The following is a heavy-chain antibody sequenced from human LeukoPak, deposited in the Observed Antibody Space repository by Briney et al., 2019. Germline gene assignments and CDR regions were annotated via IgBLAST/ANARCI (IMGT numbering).Heavy chain of an antibody. V-gene: IGHV1-8*01. CDR3: ARVGSSSWYVSFYYYYGMDV. Sequence: GASVKVSCKASGYTFTSYDINWVRQATGQGLEWMGWMNPNCGNTGYAQKFQGRVTMTRNTSISTAYMELSSLRSEDTAVYYCARVGSSSWYVSFYYYYGMDVWGQGTTVTVSS. CDR2: MNPNCGNT. D-gene: IGHD6-13*01. CDR1: GYTFTSYD. J-gene: IGHJ6*02.